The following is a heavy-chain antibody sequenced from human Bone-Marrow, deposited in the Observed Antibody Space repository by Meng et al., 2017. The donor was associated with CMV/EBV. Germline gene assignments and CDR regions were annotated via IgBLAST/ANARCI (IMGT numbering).Heavy chain of an antibody. Sequence: GESLKISCAASGFTFNTYAMSWVRQAPGKGLEWVSTLSGSGGDTFYADSVRGRFTISRDNSKNTLYLQMNSLRAEDTAIYYCAKIVRDYSPFDYWGQGTLVTVSS. CDR3: AKIVRDYSPFDY. D-gene: IGHD4-11*01. CDR1: GFTFNTYA. J-gene: IGHJ4*02. CDR2: LSGSGGDT. V-gene: IGHV3-23*01.